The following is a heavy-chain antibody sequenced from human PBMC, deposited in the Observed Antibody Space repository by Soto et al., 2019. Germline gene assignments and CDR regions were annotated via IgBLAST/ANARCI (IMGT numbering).Heavy chain of an antibody. D-gene: IGHD3-3*01. J-gene: IGHJ6*02. CDR3: ARRVTNYDFWSGNGPGDSYCDHGMDV. Sequence: SETLSLTCTVSGGSISSYYWSWIRQPPGKGLMWIGYIYYSGSTIYNPSLRGRDTISVDTTKNEFSRKLCSVTAADTAVYYCARRVTNYDFWSGNGPGDSYCDHGMDVWGQGPTVT. CDR2: IYYSGST. V-gene: IGHV4-59*01. CDR1: GGSISSYY.